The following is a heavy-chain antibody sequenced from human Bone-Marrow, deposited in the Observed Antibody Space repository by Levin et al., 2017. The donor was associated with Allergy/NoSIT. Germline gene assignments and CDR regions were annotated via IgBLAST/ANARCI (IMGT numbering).Heavy chain of an antibody. J-gene: IGHJ6*02. Sequence: QSGGSLRLSCTASGFTFNTYGMHWVRQAPGKGLEWVAVIWYDGSQKYFADSVKGRFSMSRDNSKNTLYLQMNNLRAEDTAVYYCARIDCTGNNCNPYYYYGMDVWGQGTTVIVSS. CDR2: IWYDGSQK. D-gene: IGHD2-8*02. CDR3: ARIDCTGNNCNPYYYYGMDV. V-gene: IGHV3-33*01. CDR1: GFTFNTYG.